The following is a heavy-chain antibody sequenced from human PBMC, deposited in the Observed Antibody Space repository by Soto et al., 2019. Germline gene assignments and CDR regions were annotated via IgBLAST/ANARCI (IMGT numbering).Heavy chain of an antibody. V-gene: IGHV3-48*01. CDR2: ISSSSSTN. Sequence: EVQLVESGGGVVQPGGSLRLSCAASGFIFNNYAMNWVRQAPGKGLEWVSDISSSSSTNYYADSVKGRFTISRDNANNTPYLQMKSRRADDTAVYYCARRASSNWHYWGQGTLVTVSS. CDR3: ARRASSNWHY. J-gene: IGHJ4*02. CDR1: GFIFNNYA. D-gene: IGHD6-13*01.